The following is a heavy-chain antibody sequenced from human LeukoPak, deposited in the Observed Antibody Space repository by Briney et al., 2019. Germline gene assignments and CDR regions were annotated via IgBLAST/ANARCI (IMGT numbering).Heavy chain of an antibody. CDR1: GGSISSYY. V-gene: IGHV4-59*08. J-gene: IGHJ4*02. D-gene: IGHD1-26*01. CDR3: ARHGSYFFDF. Sequence: SETLSLTCTVSGGSISSYYWSWIRQPPGKGLEWIGYIYYSGSTNYNPSLKSRVTISVDKSKNQFSLKLSSVTAADTAVYSCARHGSYFFDFWGQGTLVTVSS. CDR2: IYYSGST.